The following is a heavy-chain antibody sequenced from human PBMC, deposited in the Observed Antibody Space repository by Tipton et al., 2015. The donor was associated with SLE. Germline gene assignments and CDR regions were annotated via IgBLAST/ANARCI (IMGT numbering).Heavy chain of an antibody. V-gene: IGHV4-61*01. CDR2: IFYSGST. CDR3: ARDYYCSSISCSNWFDP. D-gene: IGHD2-2*01. Sequence: LRLSCTVSGASISTTTDYWGWIRQPPGKGLEWIGYIFYSGSTKYNPSLKSRATISVETSKNQFSLKLSSVTAADTAVYFCARDYYCSSISCSNWFDPWGQGTLVTVSS. CDR1: GASISTTTDY. J-gene: IGHJ5*02.